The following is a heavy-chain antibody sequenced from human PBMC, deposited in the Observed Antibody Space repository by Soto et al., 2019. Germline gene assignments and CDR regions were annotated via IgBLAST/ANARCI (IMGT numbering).Heavy chain of an antibody. CDR2: IISVFGTT. CDR3: ARDPVGVDSTFYFDS. D-gene: IGHD2-21*01. V-gene: IGHV1-69*01. Sequence: QVQLVQSGAEVKKPGSSVRVSCKTSGVTFTSYAISWVRQAPGQGLEWMGGIISVFGTTTYAQKFQGRVTITADVSTSTAYMELSSLTSGDTAMYYCARDPVGVDSTFYFDSWGQGSLVTVSS. CDR1: GVTFTSYA. J-gene: IGHJ4*02.